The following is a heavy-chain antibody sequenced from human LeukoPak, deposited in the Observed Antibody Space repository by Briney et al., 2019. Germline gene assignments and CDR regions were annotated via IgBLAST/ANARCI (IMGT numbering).Heavy chain of an antibody. J-gene: IGHJ5*02. Sequence: GGSLRLSCAASGFTFSDYYMSWIRQAPGKGLEWVSYISSSGSTIYYADSVKGRFTISRDNAKNSLYLQMNSLGAEDTAVYYCARGNYDILTGYDWFDPWGQGTLVTVSS. CDR2: ISSSGSTI. V-gene: IGHV3-11*04. CDR3: ARGNYDILTGYDWFDP. CDR1: GFTFSDYY. D-gene: IGHD3-9*01.